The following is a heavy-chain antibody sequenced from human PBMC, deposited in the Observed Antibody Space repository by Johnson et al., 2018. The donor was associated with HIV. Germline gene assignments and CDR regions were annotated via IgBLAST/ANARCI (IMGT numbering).Heavy chain of an antibody. CDR3: ARFGRGGSHAFDI. CDR2: IWYDGSTI. CDR1: GFTFSSYD. J-gene: IGHJ3*02. V-gene: IGHV3-33*08. D-gene: IGHD5-24*01. Sequence: QEKLVESGGGLVQPGGSLRLSCAASGFTFSSYDMHWVRQATGKGLEWVAVIWYDGSTIYYADSVKGRFTISRDNAKNSLYLQMNSLRAEDTALYYCARFGRGGSHAFDIWGQGTMVTVSS.